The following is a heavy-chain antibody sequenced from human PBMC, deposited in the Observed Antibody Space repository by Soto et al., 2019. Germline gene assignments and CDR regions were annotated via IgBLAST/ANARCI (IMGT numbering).Heavy chain of an antibody. CDR1: GGYITSDSYY. J-gene: IGHJ4*02. Sequence: SETLSLTCTVSGGYITSDSYYWAWIRQPPGKGLEWIGCIYFSGSTYYNSALKSRVTISVDTSKNQFFLILRSVTAADTAVYYCARLDILTGYLFDYWGQGTLVTVSS. D-gene: IGHD3-9*01. V-gene: IGHV4-39*01. CDR3: ARLDILTGYLFDY. CDR2: IYFSGST.